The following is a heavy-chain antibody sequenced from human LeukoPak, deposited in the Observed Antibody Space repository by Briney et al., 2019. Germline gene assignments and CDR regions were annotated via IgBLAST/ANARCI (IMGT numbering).Heavy chain of an antibody. D-gene: IGHD1-26*01. CDR1: GFTFNDHY. J-gene: IGHJ4*02. Sequence: GGSLRLSCAATGFTFNDHYMDWVRQAPGKGLEWVGRIRNKANRYTTEFAASVKGRFTISRDDSKNSLYLQMNSLKTEDTAVYYCVSGIRPTYPIDYWGQGTLVTVSS. V-gene: IGHV3-72*01. CDR2: IRNKANRYTT. CDR3: VSGIRPTYPIDY.